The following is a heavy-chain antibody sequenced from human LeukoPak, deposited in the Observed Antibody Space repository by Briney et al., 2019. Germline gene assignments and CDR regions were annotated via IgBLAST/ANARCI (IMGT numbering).Heavy chain of an antibody. Sequence: SETLSLTCTVSGGSISSGSYYWSWIRQPPGKGLEWIGYIYYSGSTNYNPSLKSRVTISVDTSKNQFSLKLSSVTAADTAVYYCARGGDSGSYYGYYYYYYMDVWGKGTTVTVSS. J-gene: IGHJ6*03. D-gene: IGHD1-26*01. V-gene: IGHV4-61*01. CDR3: ARGGDSGSYYGYYYYYYMDV. CDR1: GGSISSGSYY. CDR2: IYYSGST.